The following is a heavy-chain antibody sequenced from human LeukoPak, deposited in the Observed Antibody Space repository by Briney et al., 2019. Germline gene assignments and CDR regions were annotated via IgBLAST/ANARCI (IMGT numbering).Heavy chain of an antibody. CDR2: ISDRGPA. D-gene: IGHD5-12*01. Sequence: SETLSLTCTVSRGAITSGGYSWNWIRQPPGKGLEWIGYISDRGPAYYNPSLKSRFTISVDRPKNQFFLTVTSVTAADTAMYYCAKWRAYTGYDFWGQGILVTVSS. V-gene: IGHV4-30-2*01. J-gene: IGHJ4*02. CDR1: RGAITSGGYS. CDR3: AKWRAYTGYDF.